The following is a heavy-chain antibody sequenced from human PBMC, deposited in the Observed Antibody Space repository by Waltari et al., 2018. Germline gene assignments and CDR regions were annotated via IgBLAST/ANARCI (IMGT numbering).Heavy chain of an antibody. J-gene: IGHJ5*02. V-gene: IGHV4-61*01. D-gene: IGHD2-2*01. CDR1: GGSVSSGSYY. CDR2: IYYSGST. Sequence: QVQLQESGPGLVKPSETLSLTCTVSGGSVSSGSYYWSWIRQPPGKGLEWIGYIYYSGSTNYNPSRKSRVTISVDTSKNQFSLKLSSVTAADTAVYYCARVLPAASLWFDPWGQGTLVTVSS. CDR3: ARVLPAASLWFDP.